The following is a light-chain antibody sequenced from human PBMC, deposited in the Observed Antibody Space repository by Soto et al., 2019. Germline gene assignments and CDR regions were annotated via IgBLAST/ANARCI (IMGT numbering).Light chain of an antibody. CDR1: SSNIGAGYD. Sequence: QSALTQPPSVSGAPGQRVTISCPGSSSNIGAGYDVHWYQQLPGTAPKLLIYGNSNRPSGVPDRFSGSKSGTSASLAITGLQAEDEADYYCQSYDSSLSVNYVFGTGTKVTVL. CDR3: QSYDSSLSVNYV. V-gene: IGLV1-40*01. CDR2: GNS. J-gene: IGLJ1*01.